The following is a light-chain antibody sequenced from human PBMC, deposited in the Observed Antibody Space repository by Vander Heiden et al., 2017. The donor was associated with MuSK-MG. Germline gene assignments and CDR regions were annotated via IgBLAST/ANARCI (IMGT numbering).Light chain of an antibody. V-gene: IGKV1-27*01. CDR1: QGISNY. CDR3: RTEGSVPYT. CDR2: AAS. Sequence: EIQLTQSQSSLSASVGDRVTITCRASQGISNYLAWYQQKPGKAPKLLIHAASTLQSGVPSRFSGSGSGTDFTLTISSLQPEDVATFYCRTEGSVPYTFGQGTNLEIK. J-gene: IGKJ2*01.